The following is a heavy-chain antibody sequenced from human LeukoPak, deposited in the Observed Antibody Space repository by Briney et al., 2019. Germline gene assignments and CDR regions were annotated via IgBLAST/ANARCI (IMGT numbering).Heavy chain of an antibody. V-gene: IGHV1-2*02. D-gene: IGHD2-15*01. CDR3: ARDCSGGSCEHY. J-gene: IGHJ4*02. Sequence: ASVKVFCKASGYTFTGYYMHWVRQAPGQGLEWMGWINPNSGGTNYAQKFQGRVTMTRDTSISTAYMELSRLRSDDTAVYYCARDCSGGSCEHYWGQGTLVTVSS. CDR2: INPNSGGT. CDR1: GYTFTGYY.